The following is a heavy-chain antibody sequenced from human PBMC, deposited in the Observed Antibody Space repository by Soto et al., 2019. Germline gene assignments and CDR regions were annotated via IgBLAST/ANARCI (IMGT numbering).Heavy chain of an antibody. D-gene: IGHD2-15*01. CDR2: IYSSGRT. V-gene: IGHV4-39*01. J-gene: IGHJ5*02. Sequence: QLQLQESGPRLVKPSETLSLTCTVSGDSISSTNYYWGWIRQPPGKGLEWIGSIYSSGRTYSNPSLRGRVTLSVDPSKNQFFLRLSSVTAADTAVYYCARHAVYCSGGRCCPDWCVTWAQGTIVAVSS. CDR1: GDSISSTNYY. CDR3: ARHAVYCSGGRCCPDWCVT.